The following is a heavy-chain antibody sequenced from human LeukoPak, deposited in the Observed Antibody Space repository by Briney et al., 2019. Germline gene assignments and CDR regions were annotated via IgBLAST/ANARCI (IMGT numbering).Heavy chain of an antibody. CDR2: IYYNGST. V-gene: IGHV4-59*01. CDR1: GGSIMYYY. J-gene: IGHJ4*02. CDR3: ARKGGLFDY. Sequence: SETLSLTCTVSGGSIMYYYWSWIRQSPGKGLEWIGYIYYNGSTNYNPSLKSRVSISVDTSKNQFSLKVTSVTAADTAVYYCARKGGLFDYWGLGTLVTVSS. D-gene: IGHD3/OR15-3a*01.